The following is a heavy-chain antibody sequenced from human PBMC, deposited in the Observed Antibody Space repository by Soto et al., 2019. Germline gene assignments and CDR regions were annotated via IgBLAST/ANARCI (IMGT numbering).Heavy chain of an antibody. V-gene: IGHV5-10-1*01. Sequence: PGESLKISCKGSGYSFTSYWISWVRQMPGKGLEWMGRIDPSDSYTNYSPSFQGHVTISADKSISTAYLQWSSLKASETAMYYCERNGFWSGYWDYWGQGTLVTVSS. CDR2: IDPSDSYT. CDR1: GYSFTSYW. J-gene: IGHJ4*02. CDR3: ERNGFWSGYWDY. D-gene: IGHD3-3*01.